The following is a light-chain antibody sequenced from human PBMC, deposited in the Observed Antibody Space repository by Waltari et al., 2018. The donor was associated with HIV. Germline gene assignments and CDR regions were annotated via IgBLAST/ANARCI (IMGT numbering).Light chain of an antibody. CDR3: QVWDTFSEHRV. V-gene: IGLV3-21*02. J-gene: IGLJ3*02. CDR2: HDS. Sequence: YELTQAPSVSVAPGQTARLICEGHNIETKRVPWYQQKAGQAPTVVVNHDSDRPSEIPVRFSGSNSENTSTLTISGVEAGDEADYYCQVWDTFSEHRVFGGGTKLTVL. CDR1: NIETKR.